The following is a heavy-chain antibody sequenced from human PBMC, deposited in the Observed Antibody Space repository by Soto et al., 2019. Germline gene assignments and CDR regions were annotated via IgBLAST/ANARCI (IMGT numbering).Heavy chain of an antibody. CDR2: TSSSSSYI. V-gene: IGHV3-21*01. CDR1: GFIFSSNS. CDR3: ARDVGPYYGLGNPTS. D-gene: IGHD3-10*01. J-gene: IGHJ4*02. Sequence: EVQLVESGGGLVKPGGSLRLSCAASGFIFSSNSMNWVRQAPGKGLEWVSSTSSSSSYISYTDSVKGRFTISRDNAKNSLYLQMNSLRAEDTAVYYCARDVGPYYGLGNPTSWGQGTLVTVSS.